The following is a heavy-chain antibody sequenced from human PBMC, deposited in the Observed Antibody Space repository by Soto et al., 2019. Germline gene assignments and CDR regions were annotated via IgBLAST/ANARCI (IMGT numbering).Heavy chain of an antibody. D-gene: IGHD2-15*01. CDR2: ISDSGTTM. CDR3: ARDSCIGARCYEDAFDI. V-gene: IGHV3-11*01. CDR1: GFTFSDYY. Sequence: QVQLVESGGRLVKPGGSLRVSCAASGFTFSDYYMSWIRQAPGKGLEWVSYISDSGTTMYYADSVRGRFTISRDNAKGSLYLQMNSLRADDTAVYFCARDSCIGARCYEDAFDIWGQGTMVTVSS. J-gene: IGHJ3*02.